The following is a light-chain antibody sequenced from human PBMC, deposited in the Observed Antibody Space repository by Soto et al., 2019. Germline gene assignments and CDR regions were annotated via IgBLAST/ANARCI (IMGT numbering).Light chain of an antibody. CDR2: DAS. J-gene: IGKJ2*01. Sequence: EIVLTQSPATLSLSPGERATLSCRASQSVSSYLAWYQQKPGQAPRLLIYDASNRATGIPARFSGSGSGTAFTLTIISLEPEDFAVYYCQQRSNWRLYTFGQGTKLEIK. CDR1: QSVSSY. V-gene: IGKV3-11*01. CDR3: QQRSNWRLYT.